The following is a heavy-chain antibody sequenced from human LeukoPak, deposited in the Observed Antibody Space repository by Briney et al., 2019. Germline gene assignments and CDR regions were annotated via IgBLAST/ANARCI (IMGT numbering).Heavy chain of an antibody. CDR2: ISYDGSNK. J-gene: IGHJ4*02. D-gene: IGHD6-19*01. CDR3: AKDAVAGFYYFDY. CDR1: GFTFSSYG. V-gene: IGHV3-30*18. Sequence: GGPLRLSCAASGFTFSSYGMHWVRQAPGKGLEWVAVISYDGSNKYYADSVKGRFTISRDNSKNTLYLQMNSLRAEDTAVYYCAKDAVAGFYYFDYWGQGTLVTVSS.